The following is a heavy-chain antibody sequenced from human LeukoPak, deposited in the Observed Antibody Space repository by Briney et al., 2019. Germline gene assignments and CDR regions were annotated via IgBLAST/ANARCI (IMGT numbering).Heavy chain of an antibody. Sequence: SETLSLTCTVSGGSISTYYWNWIRQPAGKGLEWIGRIYSSGDTNYNPSLRSRLTISLDTSKNQFSLKLTSVTAADTAVYYCARSMVRGLITGVCDFWGQGTLVTVSS. CDR2: IYSSGDT. D-gene: IGHD3-10*01. CDR1: GGSISTYY. V-gene: IGHV4-4*07. CDR3: ARSMVRGLITGVCDF. J-gene: IGHJ4*02.